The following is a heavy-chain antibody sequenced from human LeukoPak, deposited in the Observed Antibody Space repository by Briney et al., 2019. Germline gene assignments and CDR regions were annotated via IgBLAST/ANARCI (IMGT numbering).Heavy chain of an antibody. CDR1: GGSISSYF. J-gene: IGHJ4*02. CDR2: IYYSGST. D-gene: IGHD1-26*01. V-gene: IGHV4-59*08. CDR3: ARGPLGPTYFDY. Sequence: SETLSLTCTVSGGSISSYFCSWIRQPPGKGLEWIGYIYYSGSTNYNPSLKSRVTISVDTSKNQFSLKLSSVTAADTAVYYCARGPLGPTYFDYWGQGTLVTVPS.